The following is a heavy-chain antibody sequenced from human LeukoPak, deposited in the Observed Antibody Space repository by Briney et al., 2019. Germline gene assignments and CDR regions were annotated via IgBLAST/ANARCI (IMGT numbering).Heavy chain of an antibody. CDR3: AIFGVVIDFDY. D-gene: IGHD3-3*01. CDR2: ISYDGSNK. Sequence: GGSLRLSCAASGFTFSNAWMSWVRQTPGKGLEWVAVISYDGSNKYYADSVKGRFTISRDNSKNTLYLQMNSLRSEDTAVYYCAIFGVVIDFDYWGQGTLVTVSS. CDR1: GFTFSNAW. V-gene: IGHV3-30-3*01. J-gene: IGHJ4*02.